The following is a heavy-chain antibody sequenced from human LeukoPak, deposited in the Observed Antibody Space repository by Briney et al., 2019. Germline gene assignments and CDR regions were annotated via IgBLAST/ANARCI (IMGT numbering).Heavy chain of an antibody. Sequence: GASVKVSCKSSGYTFTNYGITRMRQAPGRGLEWMGWISAYNGNTNYAQKLQGRVTMTTDTSTSTAYMELRSLRSDDTAMYYCARQDSSGWYVLAPLDYWGQGTLVTVSS. CDR3: ARQDSSGWYVLAPLDY. J-gene: IGHJ4*02. V-gene: IGHV1-18*01. D-gene: IGHD6-19*01. CDR1: GYTFTNYG. CDR2: ISAYNGNT.